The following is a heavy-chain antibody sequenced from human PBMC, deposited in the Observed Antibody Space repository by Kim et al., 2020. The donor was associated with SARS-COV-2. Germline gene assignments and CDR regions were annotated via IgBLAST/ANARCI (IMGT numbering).Heavy chain of an antibody. J-gene: IGHJ5*02. CDR2: INHSGST. D-gene: IGHD1-7*01. CDR1: GGSFSGYY. CDR3: ARSFGITGTTYDWFDP. Sequence: SETLSLTCAVYGGSFSGYYWSWIRQPPGKGLEWIGEINHSGSTNYNPSLKSRVTISVDTSKNQFSLKLSSVTAADTAVYYCARSFGITGTTYDWFDPWGQGTLVTVSS. V-gene: IGHV4-34*01.